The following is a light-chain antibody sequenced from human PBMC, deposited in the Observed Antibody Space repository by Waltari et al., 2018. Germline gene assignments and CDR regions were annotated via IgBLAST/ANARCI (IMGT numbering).Light chain of an antibody. CDR2: LGS. V-gene: IGKV2-28*01. CDR1: QSLLHSNGYNY. CDR3: QQYYNTPPYT. Sequence: DIVMNQSPLSLPVTPGEPASISCRSSQSLLHSNGYNYLDWYLQKPGQSPQLLIYLGSTRASGVPDRFSGSVSGTDFTLTISSLQAEDVAVYYCQQYYNTPPYTFGQGTKLEIK. J-gene: IGKJ2*01.